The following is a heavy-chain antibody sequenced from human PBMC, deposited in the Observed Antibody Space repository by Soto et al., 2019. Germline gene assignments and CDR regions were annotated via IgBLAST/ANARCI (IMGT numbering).Heavy chain of an antibody. D-gene: IGHD2-21*02. Sequence: QVQLQESGPGLVKPSETLSLTCTVSGGSISRYYWSWIRQPPGKGLEWIGYMYNTWSTVYNPPFKRRVTISVDTSKKQFSLKLNSVTAADTAVYYCARDLWGYCGTDCYPLDVWGQGTTVTVSS. CDR1: GGSISRYY. CDR3: ARDLWGYCGTDCYPLDV. J-gene: IGHJ6*02. V-gene: IGHV4-59*01. CDR2: MYNTWST.